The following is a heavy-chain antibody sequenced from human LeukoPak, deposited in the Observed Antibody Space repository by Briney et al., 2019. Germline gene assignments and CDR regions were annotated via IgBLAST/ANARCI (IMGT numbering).Heavy chain of an antibody. CDR3: AKDRSAGAFDF. V-gene: IGHV3-23*01. CDR2: ISGSGGST. J-gene: IGHJ3*01. D-gene: IGHD2-15*01. CDR1: GFTFSSYA. Sequence: GGSLRLSCAAPGFTFSSYAMSWVRQAPGKGLEWVSAISGSGGSTYYADSVKGRFTISRDKSKNTLYLEMNSLRAEDTAVYYCAKDRSAGAFDFWGQGTMVTLSS.